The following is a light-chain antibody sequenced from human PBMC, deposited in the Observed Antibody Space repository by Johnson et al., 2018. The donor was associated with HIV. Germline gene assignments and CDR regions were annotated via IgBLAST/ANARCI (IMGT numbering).Light chain of an antibody. CDR3: GTWDSRLNALYG. CDR2: ENN. CDR1: NSNIGNNY. V-gene: IGLV1-51*02. J-gene: IGLJ1*01. Sequence: QSVLTQPPSVSAAPGQKVTISCSGSNSNIGNNYVSWYQQLPGTAPKLLIYENNKRPSGIPDRFSGSKSGTSATLGITGLQTGDEADYYCGTWDSRLNALYGFGTGTKVTVL.